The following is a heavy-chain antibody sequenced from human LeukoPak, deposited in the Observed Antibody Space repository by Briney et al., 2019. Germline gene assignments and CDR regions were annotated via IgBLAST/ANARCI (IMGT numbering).Heavy chain of an antibody. CDR3: ARSCRDGYRDFDY. V-gene: IGHV5-51*01. J-gene: IGHJ4*02. CDR2: IYPGDSDT. CDR1: GYSFTSYW. D-gene: IGHD5-24*01. Sequence: GESLKVSCKGSGYSFTSYWIGWVRQMPGKGLEWMGIIYPGDSDTRYSPFFQGQVTISADKSISTAYLQWSSLKASDTAMYYCARSCRDGYRDFDYWGQGTLVTVSS.